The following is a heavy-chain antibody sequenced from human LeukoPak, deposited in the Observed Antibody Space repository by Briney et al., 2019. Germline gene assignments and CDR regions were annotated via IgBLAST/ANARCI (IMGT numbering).Heavy chain of an antibody. D-gene: IGHD2-2*01. CDR1: GFTFSDYY. Sequence: PGGSLRLSCEASGFTFSDYYMSWIRQAPGKGLEWVAYISSSGRTIHHADSVKGRFSISRDNAKKSLYLQMNSLRAEDTAVYYCATGRPCSSTSCHYFVYWGQGSLVTVSS. J-gene: IGHJ4*02. CDR3: ATGRPCSSTSCHYFVY. V-gene: IGHV3-11*01. CDR2: ISSSGRTI.